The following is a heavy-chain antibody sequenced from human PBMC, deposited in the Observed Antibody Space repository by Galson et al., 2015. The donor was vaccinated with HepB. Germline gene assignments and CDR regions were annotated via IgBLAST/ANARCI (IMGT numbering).Heavy chain of an antibody. J-gene: IGHJ5*02. V-gene: IGHV3-23*01. CDR2: ISGSGGST. CDR3: AKGRVGVRGVMENWFDP. D-gene: IGHD3-10*01. Sequence: SLRLSCAASGFTFSSYAMSWVRQAPGKGLEWVSAISGSGGSTYYADSVKGRFTISRDNSKNTLYLQMNSLRAEDTAVYYCAKGRVGVRGVMENWFDPWGQGTLVTVSS. CDR1: GFTFSSYA.